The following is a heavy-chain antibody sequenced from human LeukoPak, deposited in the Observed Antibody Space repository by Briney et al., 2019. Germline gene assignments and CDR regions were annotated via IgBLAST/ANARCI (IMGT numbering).Heavy chain of an antibody. CDR3: ARDRTTYQVSAFDI. J-gene: IGHJ3*02. V-gene: IGHV3-30*04. CDR1: GFTFSSYA. Sequence: PGGSLRLSCAASGFTFSSYAMHWVRQAPGKGLEWVAVISYDGSNKYYADSVKGRFTISRDNSKNTLYLQMNSLRAEDTAVYYCARDRTTYQVSAFDIWGQGTMVTVSS. D-gene: IGHD1-1*01. CDR2: ISYDGSNK.